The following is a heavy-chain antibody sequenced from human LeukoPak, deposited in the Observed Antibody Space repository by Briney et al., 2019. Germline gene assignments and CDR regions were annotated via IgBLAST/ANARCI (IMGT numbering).Heavy chain of an antibody. CDR2: IYSGGST. CDR1: GFTVSRNY. Sequence: PGGSLRLSCAASGFTVSRNYMSWVRQAPGKGLEWVSVIYSGGSTYYADSVKGRFTISRDNSKNTLYLQMNSLRAEDTAVHYCARAYYYDSSGYYPFDYWGKGTLVTVSS. J-gene: IGHJ4*02. V-gene: IGHV3-53*01. D-gene: IGHD3-22*01. CDR3: ARAYYYDSSGYYPFDY.